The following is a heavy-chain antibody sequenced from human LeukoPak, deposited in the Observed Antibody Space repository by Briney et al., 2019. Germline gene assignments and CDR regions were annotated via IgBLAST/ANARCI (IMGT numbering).Heavy chain of an antibody. CDR1: GYSFTTFS. V-gene: IGHV1-46*01. CDR2: INPSGGTT. CDR3: ARRRYGDYGFDI. Sequence: ASVKVSCRASGYSFTTFSMHWVRQAPGQGLEWIGIINPSGGTTSQAQKFQGRVTMTRDTSTSTVYMELSSLRSEDTAVYYCARRRYGDYGFDIWGQGTMVTVSS. J-gene: IGHJ3*02. D-gene: IGHD4-17*01.